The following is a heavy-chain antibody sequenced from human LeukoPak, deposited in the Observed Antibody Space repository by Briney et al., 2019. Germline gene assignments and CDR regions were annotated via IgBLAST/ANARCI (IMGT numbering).Heavy chain of an antibody. J-gene: IGHJ5*02. D-gene: IGHD3-10*01. V-gene: IGHV1-18*04. CDR1: GYTFTSYY. CDR3: ARDMYYYSRTGFDP. Sequence: ASVKVSCKASGYTFTSYYMHWVRQAPGQGLEWMGWISAYNLNTNYAQKFQGRVTMTTDTSTSTAYMELRSLRSDDTAVYYCARDMYYYSRTGFDPWGQGTLVTVSS. CDR2: ISAYNLNT.